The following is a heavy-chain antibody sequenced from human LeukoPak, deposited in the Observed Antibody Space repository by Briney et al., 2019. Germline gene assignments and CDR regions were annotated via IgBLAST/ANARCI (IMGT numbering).Heavy chain of an antibody. CDR3: ARDDPVYAMDY. Sequence: SETLSLTCTVSGGSISRYYWSWMRQPPGKGLKWIGYIYYSGSTNYNPSLKSRVTISVDTSKNQFSLKLSSVTAADRVVDHSARDDPVYAMDYWGQGPLVTVSS. V-gene: IGHV4-59*01. J-gene: IGHJ4*02. D-gene: IGHD2-8*01. CDR2: IYYSGST. CDR1: GGSISRYY.